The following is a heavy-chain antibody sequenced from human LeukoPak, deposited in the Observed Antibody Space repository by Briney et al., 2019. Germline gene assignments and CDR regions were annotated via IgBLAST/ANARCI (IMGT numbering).Heavy chain of an antibody. CDR1: GLTFSSYS. V-gene: IGHV3-21*01. D-gene: IGHD5-18*01. CDR3: ARALSYSYGSMDF. Sequence: GGSLRLSCAASGLTFSSYSMNWVRQAPGKGLEWVSSISSDSKNIYDADSMKGRFTISRDNAKNSLYLQMNSLRAEDTAVYYCARALSYSYGSMDFWGQGTLVIVSS. CDR2: ISSDSKNI. J-gene: IGHJ4*02.